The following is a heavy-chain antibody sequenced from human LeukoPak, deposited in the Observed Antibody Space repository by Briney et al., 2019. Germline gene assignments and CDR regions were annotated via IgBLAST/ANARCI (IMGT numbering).Heavy chain of an antibody. Sequence: SETLSLTCTVSGGSISSGYYWSWIRQHPGKGLEWIGYIYYSGGTFYNPSLKSRVTISVDRSISTAYLQWSSLKASDTAMYYCARGFYYDSPFDYWGQGTLVTVSS. CDR1: GGSISSGYY. CDR2: IYYSGGT. D-gene: IGHD3-22*01. CDR3: ARGFYYDSPFDY. V-gene: IGHV4-31*03. J-gene: IGHJ4*02.